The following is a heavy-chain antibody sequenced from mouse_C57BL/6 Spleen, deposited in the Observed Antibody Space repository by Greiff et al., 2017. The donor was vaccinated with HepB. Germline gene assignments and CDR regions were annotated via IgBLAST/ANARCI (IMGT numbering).Heavy chain of an antibody. CDR1: GYTFTDYN. Sequence: KQSGPELVKPGASVKIPCKASGYTFTDYNMDWVKQSHGKSLEWIGDINPNNGGTIYNQKFKGKATLTVDKSSSTAYMELRSLTSEDTAVYYCARRYYGSSPWFAYWGQGTLVTVSA. V-gene: IGHV1-18*01. J-gene: IGHJ3*01. CDR2: INPNNGGT. CDR3: ARRYYGSSPWFAY. D-gene: IGHD1-1*01.